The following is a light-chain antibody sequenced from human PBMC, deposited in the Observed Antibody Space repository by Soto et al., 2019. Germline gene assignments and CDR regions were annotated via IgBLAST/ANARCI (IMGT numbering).Light chain of an antibody. J-gene: IGLJ2*01. CDR2: EVS. CDR3: SLYTGTGTVV. CDR1: SSDVSSYNR. Sequence: QSVLTQPPSVSGSPGQSVTISCTGTSSDVSSYNRVSWYQQPPGTAPKLMIYEVSNRPSGVPDRFSGSKSGNTASLTISGLLAEDEADYYCSLYTGTGTVVFGGGTKVTVL. V-gene: IGLV2-18*01.